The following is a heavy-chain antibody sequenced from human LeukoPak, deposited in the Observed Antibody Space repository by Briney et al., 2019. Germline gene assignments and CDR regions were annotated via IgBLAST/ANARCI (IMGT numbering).Heavy chain of an antibody. CDR1: GFTFNNYA. CDR3: ARAASAYHSDYYFDS. V-gene: IGHV3-23*01. CDR2: IIRSGGST. Sequence: GGSLRLSCVASGFTFNNYAMCWVRQAPGKGLEWVSAIIRSGGSTYCADSVKGRFTISRDNAGNALYVQMNSLRAGDTAVYYCARAASAYHSDYYFDSWGQGTLVTVSS. D-gene: IGHD1-14*01. J-gene: IGHJ4*02.